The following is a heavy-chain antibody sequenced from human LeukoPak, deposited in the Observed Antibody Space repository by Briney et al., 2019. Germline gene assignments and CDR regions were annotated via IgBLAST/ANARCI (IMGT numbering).Heavy chain of an antibody. D-gene: IGHD1-26*01. V-gene: IGHV3-20*04. J-gene: IGHJ6*03. Sequence: PGGSLTLSCAASGFTYDDYGMSWVRQAPGKGLEWVSGINWNGGSTGYADSVKGRFTISRDNAKNSLYLQMNSLRAEDTALYYCARDHSGSYYTGYYYYYMDVWGKGATVTVSS. CDR3: ARDHSGSYYTGYYYYYMDV. CDR1: GFTYDDYG. CDR2: INWNGGST.